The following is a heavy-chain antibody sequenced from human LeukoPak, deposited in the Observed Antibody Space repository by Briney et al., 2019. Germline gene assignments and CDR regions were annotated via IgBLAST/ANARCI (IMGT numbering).Heavy chain of an antibody. CDR1: GYTFTGYY. CDR2: INPNSGGT. J-gene: IGHJ4*02. Sequence: ASVKVSCKASGYTFTGYYMHWVRQAPGQGLEWMGWINPNSGGTNYAQKFQGRVTMTRDTSISTAYMELSRLRSDDTAVYYCARVIAVAGTMHYWGQGTLVTVSS. CDR3: ARVIAVAGTMHY. V-gene: IGHV1-2*02. D-gene: IGHD6-19*01.